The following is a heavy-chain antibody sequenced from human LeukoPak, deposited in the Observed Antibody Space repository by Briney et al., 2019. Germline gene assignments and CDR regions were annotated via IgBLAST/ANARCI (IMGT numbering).Heavy chain of an antibody. Sequence: RLXCAASGFTFSSXAMXXVRXXXXXXXXXVSXXSGSGGSTYYADSVKGRFTISRDNSKNTLYLQMNSLRAEDTAVYYCAKGTRQNIMGASGYPDYWGQGTLVTVSS. J-gene: IGHJ4*02. CDR3: AKGTRQNIMGASGYPDY. D-gene: IGHD1-26*01. CDR2: XSGSGGST. CDR1: GFTFSSXA. V-gene: IGHV3-23*01.